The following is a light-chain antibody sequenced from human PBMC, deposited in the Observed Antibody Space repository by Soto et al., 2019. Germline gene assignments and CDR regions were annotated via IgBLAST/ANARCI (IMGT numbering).Light chain of an antibody. CDR1: QSVSNNY. V-gene: IGKV3-20*01. Sequence: EIVLTQSPGTLALSPGERATLSCRASQSVSNNYLAWYQQKPGQAPRLLIFGASSRATGIPDRFSGSGSGTEFTLTISRLDPENFAVFYCQQYGSSPRTFGQGTTVEIK. CDR2: GAS. J-gene: IGKJ1*01. CDR3: QQYGSSPRT.